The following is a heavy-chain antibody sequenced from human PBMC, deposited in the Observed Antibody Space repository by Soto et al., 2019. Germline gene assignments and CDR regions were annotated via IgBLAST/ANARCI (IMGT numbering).Heavy chain of an antibody. CDR3: ATPTAVDLLITNAFDI. CDR1: GFTFSSSA. V-gene: IGHV1-58*01. D-gene: IGHD3-22*01. J-gene: IGHJ3*02. Sequence: ASVKVSCKTSGFTFSSSAVHWVRQARGHRLQWIGWIDVGSANANYAQMLQERVTISRDMSTSTAYMELSSLRPEDTAVYYCATPTAVDLLITNAFDIWGQGTMVT. CDR2: IDVGSANA.